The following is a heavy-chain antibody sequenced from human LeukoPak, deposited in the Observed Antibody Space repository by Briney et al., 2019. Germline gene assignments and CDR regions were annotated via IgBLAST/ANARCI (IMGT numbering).Heavy chain of an antibody. J-gene: IGHJ6*02. CDR3: AKDSDPGYYYGMDV. CDR1: GFTFSKYA. Sequence: GGSLRLSCAASGFTFSKYAMNWVRQAPGKGVEWVSAISASDSGTFYADSVKGRFTISRDNSKDTLYLHMNNLRVEDTALYYCAKDSDPGYYYGMDVWGQGTTVTVSS. V-gene: IGHV3-23*01. CDR2: ISASDSGT.